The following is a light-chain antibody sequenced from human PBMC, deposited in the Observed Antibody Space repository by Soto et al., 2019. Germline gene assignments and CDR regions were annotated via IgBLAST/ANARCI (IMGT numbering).Light chain of an antibody. CDR1: SSNIGSNT. Sequence: QSVLTQPPSASGTPGQRVTISCSGSSSNIGSNTVNWYQQLPGTAPKLLIYRNNQRPSGVPDRFSGSKSGTSASLAISGLQSEDEAYYYCAAWDDSLHGSGVVFGGRSQLNDL. V-gene: IGLV1-44*01. J-gene: IGLJ2*01. CDR2: RNN. CDR3: AAWDDSLHGSGVV.